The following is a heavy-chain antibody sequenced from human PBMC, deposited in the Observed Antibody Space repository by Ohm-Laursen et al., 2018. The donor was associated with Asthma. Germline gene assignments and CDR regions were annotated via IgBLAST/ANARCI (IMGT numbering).Heavy chain of an antibody. J-gene: IGHJ4*02. CDR2: ISSSSNFI. CDR1: GFTFSGNC. Sequence: SLRLSCAASGFTFSGNCMNWVRQAPGKGLEWVSSISSSSNFIYYADSVKGRFTISRDNAKNSLYLQMNSLRAEDTAVYYCARDHPGEFDYWGQGTLVTVSS. D-gene: IGHD1-14*01. V-gene: IGHV3-21*01. CDR3: ARDHPGEFDY.